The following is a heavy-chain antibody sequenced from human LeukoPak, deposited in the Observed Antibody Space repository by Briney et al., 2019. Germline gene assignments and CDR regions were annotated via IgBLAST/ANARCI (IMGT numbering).Heavy chain of an antibody. CDR3: ARMGFTMVRGLGFDY. CDR1: GYSFTSYW. V-gene: IGHV5-51*01. Sequence: GESLKISCKGSGYSFTSYWIGWVRQMPGKGLEWMGIIYPGDSDTRYSPSFQGQVTISADKSISTAYLQWSSLKASDTAMYYCARMGFTMVRGLGFDYWGQGTLVTVSS. CDR2: IYPGDSDT. J-gene: IGHJ4*02. D-gene: IGHD3-10*01.